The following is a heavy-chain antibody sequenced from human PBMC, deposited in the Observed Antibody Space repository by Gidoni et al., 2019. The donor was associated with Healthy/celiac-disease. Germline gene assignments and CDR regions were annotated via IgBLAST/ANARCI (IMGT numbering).Heavy chain of an antibody. J-gene: IGHJ4*02. V-gene: IGHV1-69*04. Sequence: QVQLVQDGDEVTQPGCSVRVSGKASGGSFSSYAISWVRQAPGQGLEWMGRIIPILGIANSAQKSQGRVSIPADKSTSTAYMELSSLNSDDTAVYYCASGAQWLNDYWGQGTLVTVSS. D-gene: IGHD6-19*01. CDR3: ASGAQWLNDY. CDR2: IIPILGIA. CDR1: GGSFSSYA.